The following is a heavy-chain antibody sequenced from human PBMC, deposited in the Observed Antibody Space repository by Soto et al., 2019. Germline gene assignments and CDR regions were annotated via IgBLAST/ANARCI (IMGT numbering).Heavy chain of an antibody. CDR3: AREPSI. CDR1: GGSISSVGYY. V-gene: IGHV4-31*03. CDR2: IYYSGST. J-gene: IGHJ4*02. Sequence: QAQLQESGPGLVKPSTTLSLSCTVSGGSISSVGYYWSWTRQHPGKGLEWIGYIYYSGSTYYNPSLTVRVTISVATTKNQFSLMLSSVSAADTAVYYCAREPSIWGQGTLVTVSS.